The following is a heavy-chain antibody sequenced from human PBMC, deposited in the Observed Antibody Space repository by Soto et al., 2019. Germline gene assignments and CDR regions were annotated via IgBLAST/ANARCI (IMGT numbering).Heavy chain of an antibody. CDR3: AREGDMKFHSDSSDEPGY. CDR1: GCTFSSFV. CDR2: IIPSIGII. V-gene: IGHV1-69*04. D-gene: IGHD3-22*01. J-gene: IGHJ4*02. Sequence: QVQLVQSGAEVKKPGSSVKVSCKASGCTFSSFVISWVRQAPGQGLEWMGRIIPSIGIINYAQKFQGRVTITADTSTSTAYMELSSLRSDDTAVYYCAREGDMKFHSDSSDEPGYWGQGTLVTVSS.